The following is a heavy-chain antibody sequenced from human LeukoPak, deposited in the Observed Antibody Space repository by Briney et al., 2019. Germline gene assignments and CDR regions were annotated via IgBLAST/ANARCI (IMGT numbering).Heavy chain of an antibody. CDR3: ARHAPDWNDFGWFDP. J-gene: IGHJ5*02. CDR1: GGSISSYY. V-gene: IGHV4-59*08. D-gene: IGHD1-1*01. CDR2: IYYIGST. Sequence: SETLSLTCTVSGGSISSYYWSWIRQPPGKGLEWIGYIYYIGSTNYNPSLKSRVTISVDTSKNQFSLKLSSVTAADTAVYYCARHAPDWNDFGWFDPWGQGTLVTVSS.